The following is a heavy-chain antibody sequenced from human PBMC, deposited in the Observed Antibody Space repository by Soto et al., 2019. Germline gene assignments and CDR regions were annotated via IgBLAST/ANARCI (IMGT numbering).Heavy chain of an antibody. D-gene: IGHD3-22*01. CDR3: VRATYFSDSSGYTRCLDY. V-gene: IGHV3-72*01. Sequence: GSLRLSCAASGFTLSNFAMSWVRQAPGKGLEWVGRSRDKPQGYSTAYAASVKGRFTTSRDESKNSAYLQMNSLKTEDTAVYYCVRATYFSDSSGYTRCLDYWGQGTLVTVSS. J-gene: IGHJ4*02. CDR2: SRDKPQGYST. CDR1: GFTLSNFA.